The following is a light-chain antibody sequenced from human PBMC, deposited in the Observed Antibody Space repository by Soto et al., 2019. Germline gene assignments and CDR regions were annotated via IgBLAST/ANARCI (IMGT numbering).Light chain of an antibody. Sequence: DIRMTQSPSTLSASVGDRVTITCRASQSISSWLAWYRQKPGKAPKLLISKASSLESGVPSRFSGSGSGTEFTLTISSLQPDDFATYYCQQYNNYRWTFGQGTKVEIK. J-gene: IGKJ1*01. CDR3: QQYNNYRWT. V-gene: IGKV1-5*03. CDR1: QSISSW. CDR2: KAS.